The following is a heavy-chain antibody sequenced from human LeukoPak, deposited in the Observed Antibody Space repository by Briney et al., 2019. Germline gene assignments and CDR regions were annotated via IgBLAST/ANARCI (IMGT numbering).Heavy chain of an antibody. J-gene: IGHJ5*02. CDR3: ARYLAAANWFDP. D-gene: IGHD6-13*01. Sequence: SETLSLTCAVSGGSVSSSNWWSWVRQPPGKGLEWIGEIYHSGSTNYNPSLKSRVTISVDKSKNQFSLKLSSVTAADTAVYYCARYLAAANWFDPWGQGTLVTVSS. CDR1: GGSVSSSNW. CDR2: IYHSGST. V-gene: IGHV4-4*02.